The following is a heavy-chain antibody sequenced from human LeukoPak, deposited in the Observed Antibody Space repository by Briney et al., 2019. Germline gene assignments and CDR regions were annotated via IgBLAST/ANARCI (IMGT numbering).Heavy chain of an antibody. CDR1: GDSVSSNSAA. J-gene: IGHJ3*02. CDR3: PNGCGFLFPDAFDI. Sequence: SQTLSLTCAISGDSVSSNSAAWNWIRQSPSRGLEWLGRTYYRSKWYNDYAVSVKSRITINPDTSKNQFSLQLNSVTPEDTAVYYSPNGCGFLFPDAFDIWGQGTMVTVSS. D-gene: IGHD2-21*01. V-gene: IGHV6-1*01. CDR2: TYYRSKWYN.